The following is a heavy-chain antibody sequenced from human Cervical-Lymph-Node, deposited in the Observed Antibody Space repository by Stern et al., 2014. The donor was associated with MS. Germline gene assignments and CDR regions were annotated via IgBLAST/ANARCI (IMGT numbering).Heavy chain of an antibody. V-gene: IGHV5-51*01. CDR3: ARHRAPYDTLGDWYFDL. D-gene: IGHD3-22*01. CDR2: IFPADSDT. CDR1: GYRFTSKW. J-gene: IGHJ2*01. Sequence: EVQLVQSGAEVKKPGESLKISCKVSGYRFTSKWIAWVRQMPGKGLEWMGIIFPADSDTRYSPSFQGQFTLSVDKSINTAYLQWGSLKASDTAIYYCARHRAPYDTLGDWYFDLWGRGTLVTVSS.